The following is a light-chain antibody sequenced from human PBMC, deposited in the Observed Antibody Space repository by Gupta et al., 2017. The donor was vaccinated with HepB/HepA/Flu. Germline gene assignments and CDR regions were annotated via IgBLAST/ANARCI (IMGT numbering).Light chain of an antibody. Sequence: QSALTQPASVSGSPGQSITISCTGTSSDIDAYNYVSWYQQHPGKAPKVMIYDVTNRPSGVSHRFSGSKSGYTASLTISGLQAEDEADYYCGSYTTSSTVVFGGGTKLTVL. CDR3: GSYTTSSTVV. CDR1: SSDIDAYNY. V-gene: IGLV2-14*03. CDR2: DVT. J-gene: IGLJ2*01.